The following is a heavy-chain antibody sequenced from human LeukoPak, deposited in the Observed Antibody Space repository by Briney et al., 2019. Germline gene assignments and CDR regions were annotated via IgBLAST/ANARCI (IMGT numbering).Heavy chain of an antibody. Sequence: PSETLSLTCTVSDGSVNSTNYYWSWIRQPPGKGLEWIGYIYYSGSTNYNPSLKSRVTISVDTSKNQFSLKLSSVTAADTAVYYCARETATGIFDYWGQGTLVTVSS. CDR2: IYYSGST. D-gene: IGHD1-1*01. CDR3: ARETATGIFDY. CDR1: DGSVNSTNYY. J-gene: IGHJ4*02. V-gene: IGHV4-61*01.